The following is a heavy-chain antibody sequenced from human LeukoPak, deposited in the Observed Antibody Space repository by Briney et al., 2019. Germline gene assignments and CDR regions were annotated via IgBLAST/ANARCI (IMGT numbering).Heavy chain of an antibody. J-gene: IGHJ5*02. V-gene: IGHV1-18*01. D-gene: IGHD1-1*01. CDR2: ISAYNGNT. Sequence: ASVKVSCTASGYTFTSYGISWVRQAPGQGLEWMGWISAYNGNTNYAQKLQGRVTMTTDTSTSTAYMELRSLRSDDTAVYYCARDRGTRTHNWFDPWGQGTLVTVSS. CDR1: GYTFTSYG. CDR3: ARDRGTRTHNWFDP.